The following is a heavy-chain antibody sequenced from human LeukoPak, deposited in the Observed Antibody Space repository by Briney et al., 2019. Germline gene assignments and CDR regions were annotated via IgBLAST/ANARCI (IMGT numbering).Heavy chain of an antibody. D-gene: IGHD5-12*01. Sequence: SETLSPTCTVSGGSISTYYWTWIRQPPGKGLEWIGNIHYSGTTNYNPSLKGRITISLHTSEHQFSLKLRSITAADTAEYYRARGLGYAEWFDPWGQGTLVTVSS. J-gene: IGHJ5*02. CDR3: ARGLGYAEWFDP. CDR2: IHYSGTT. CDR1: GGSISTYY. V-gene: IGHV4-59*01.